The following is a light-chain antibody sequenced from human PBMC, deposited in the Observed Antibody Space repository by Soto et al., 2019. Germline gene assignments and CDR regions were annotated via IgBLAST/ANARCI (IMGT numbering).Light chain of an antibody. CDR2: GAS. CDR3: QQYNNWPRT. CDR1: QSVSSN. V-gene: IGKV3-15*01. Sequence: EIVMTQSPAPLSVSPGERATLSCMASQSVSSNLAWYQQKPGQAPRLLIYGASTRATGIPARFSGSGSGTERTLTISSLQSEDFAVYYCQQYNNWPRTFGQGTKLDIK. J-gene: IGKJ1*01.